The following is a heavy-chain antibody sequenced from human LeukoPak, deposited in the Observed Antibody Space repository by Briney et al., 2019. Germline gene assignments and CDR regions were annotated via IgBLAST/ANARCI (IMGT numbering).Heavy chain of an antibody. CDR1: GFTFSSYW. Sequence: GGSLRLSCAASGFTFSSYWVHWVRQTPGKGLVWVSRINSDGSSTTYADSVKGRFTIPRDNAKHTLYLQMNSLRAEDTAVYYCARRRYYDSSGYYHDAFDIWGQGTMVTVSS. V-gene: IGHV3-74*01. J-gene: IGHJ3*02. D-gene: IGHD3-22*01. CDR2: INSDGSST. CDR3: ARRRYYDSSGYYHDAFDI.